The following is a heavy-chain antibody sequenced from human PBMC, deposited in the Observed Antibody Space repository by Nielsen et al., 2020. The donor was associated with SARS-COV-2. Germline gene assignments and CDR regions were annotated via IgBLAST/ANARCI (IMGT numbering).Heavy chain of an antibody. CDR2: ISSSSSTI. V-gene: IGHV3-48*01. D-gene: IGHD3-10*01. J-gene: IGHJ4*02. CDR3: AKDRYYGSGSYSPGNYFDY. Sequence: WIRQPPGKGLEWVSYISSSSSTIYYADSVKGRFTISRDNAKNSLYLQMNSLRAEDTAVYYCAKDRYYGSGSYSPGNYFDYWGQGTLVTVSS.